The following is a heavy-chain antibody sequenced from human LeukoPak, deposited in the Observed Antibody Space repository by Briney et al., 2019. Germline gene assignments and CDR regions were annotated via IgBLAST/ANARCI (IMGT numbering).Heavy chain of an antibody. Sequence: PSQTLSLTCAVSGGSISSGGYYWSWIRQPPGQGLEWIGEINHSGSTNYNPSLKSRVTISVDTSKNQFSLKLSSVTAADTAVYYCARGSTYSSSHARRGWFDPWGQGTLVTVSS. CDR3: ARGSTYSSSHARRGWFDP. CDR1: GGSISSGGYY. CDR2: INHSGST. D-gene: IGHD6-13*01. V-gene: IGHV4-30-2*01. J-gene: IGHJ5*02.